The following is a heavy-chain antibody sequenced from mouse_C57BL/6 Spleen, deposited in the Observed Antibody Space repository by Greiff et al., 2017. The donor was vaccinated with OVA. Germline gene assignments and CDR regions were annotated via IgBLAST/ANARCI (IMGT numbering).Heavy chain of an antibody. V-gene: IGHV1-66*01. D-gene: IGHD4-1*01. CDR1: GYSFTSYY. CDR2: IYPGSGNT. Sequence: VQLQQSGPELVKPGASVKISCKASGYSFTSYYIHWVKQRPGQGLEWIGWIYPGSGNTKYNEKFKGKATLTADTSSSTAYMQLSSLTSEDSAVYYCARGPNWDWFAYGGQGTLVTGSA. CDR3: ARGPNWDWFAY. J-gene: IGHJ3*01.